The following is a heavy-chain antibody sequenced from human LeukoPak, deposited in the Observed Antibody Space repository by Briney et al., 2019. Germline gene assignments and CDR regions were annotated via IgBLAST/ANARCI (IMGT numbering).Heavy chain of an antibody. CDR2: IDYSGST. Sequence: PSETLSLTCTVSGGSMRSHYWSWIRQTPGKGLEWVGYIDYSGSTRYNPSLQSRVSISVDTSKNQFSLKLTSVTATDTAVYYCARLINNENSGDADTFDMWGQGTVVTVFS. CDR3: ARLINNENSGDADTFDM. V-gene: IGHV4-59*11. CDR1: GGSMRSHY. J-gene: IGHJ3*02. D-gene: IGHD4-17*01.